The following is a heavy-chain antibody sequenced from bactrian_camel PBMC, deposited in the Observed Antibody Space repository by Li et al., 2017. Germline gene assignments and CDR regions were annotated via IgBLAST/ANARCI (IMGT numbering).Heavy chain of an antibody. V-gene: IGHV3S40*01. Sequence: DVQLVESGGGLVQPGGSLRLSCAASGYLDSSYCMGWFRQAPGKEREGVAVINDRGGTTYYADSVKGRFTIFQVNAKNTLYLQMNSLKPEDSAMYYCAAEYDLNGVCAVYRYWGQGTQVTVS. CDR2: INDRGGTT. CDR3: AAEYDLNGVCAVYRY. CDR1: GYLDSSYC. J-gene: IGHJ4*01. D-gene: IGHD1*01.